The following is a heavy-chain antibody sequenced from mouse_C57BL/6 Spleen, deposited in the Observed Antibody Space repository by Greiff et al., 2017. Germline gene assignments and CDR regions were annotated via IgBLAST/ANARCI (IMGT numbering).Heavy chain of an antibody. CDR3: TRESYYSNYETMDY. Sequence: EVMLVESGEGLVKPGGSLKLSCAASGFTFSSYAMSWVRQTPEKRPEWVAYISSGGDYIYYADTVKGRFTISRDNARNTLYLQMSSLKSEDTAMYYCTRESYYSNYETMDYWGQGTSVTVSS. J-gene: IGHJ4*01. D-gene: IGHD2-5*01. V-gene: IGHV5-9-1*02. CDR1: GFTFSSYA. CDR2: ISSGGDYI.